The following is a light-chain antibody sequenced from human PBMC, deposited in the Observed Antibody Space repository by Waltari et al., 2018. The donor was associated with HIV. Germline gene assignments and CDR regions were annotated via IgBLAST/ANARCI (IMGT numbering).Light chain of an antibody. Sequence: HSVLTQPPSVSGALGQRVTISCTGSSSNLGAGYDVHWYQQLPGTAPKLLIYKNTIRPSGVPDRFSGSKSGTSASLAITGLQAEDEADYHCQSYDSSLSGSRVFGGGTKLTVL. CDR1: SSNLGAGYD. V-gene: IGLV1-40*01. CDR3: QSYDSSLSGSRV. J-gene: IGLJ3*02. CDR2: KNT.